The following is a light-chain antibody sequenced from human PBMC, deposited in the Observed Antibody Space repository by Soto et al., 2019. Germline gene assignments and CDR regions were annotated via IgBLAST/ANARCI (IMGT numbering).Light chain of an antibody. CDR3: PLPANLLCT. V-gene: IGKV3-11*01. Sequence: EIVVTQSPATLSLKTGERATLSCRASQIVGSYFAWYQQKPGQTPRLLIYDTSYRATGIPARFSGSGSGTDFALTISFLEPEDVVVYYSPLPANLLCTFADGTKVDIK. J-gene: IGKJ1*01. CDR2: DTS. CDR1: QIVGSY.